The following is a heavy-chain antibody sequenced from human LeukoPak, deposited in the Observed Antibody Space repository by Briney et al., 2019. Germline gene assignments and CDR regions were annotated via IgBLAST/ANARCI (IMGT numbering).Heavy chain of an antibody. Sequence: AASVKVSCKASGYTFTSYYMHWVRQAPGQGLEWMGIINPSGGSTSYAQKFQGRVTMTRDTSTSTVYMELSSLRSEDTAVYYCARKAEAAAGTRGVYNWFDPWGQGTLVTVSS. CDR2: INPSGGST. V-gene: IGHV1-46*01. CDR3: ARKAEAAAGTRGVYNWFDP. CDR1: GYTFTSYY. J-gene: IGHJ5*02. D-gene: IGHD6-13*01.